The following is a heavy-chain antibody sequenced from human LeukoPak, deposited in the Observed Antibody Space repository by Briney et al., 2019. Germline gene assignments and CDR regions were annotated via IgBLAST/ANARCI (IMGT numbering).Heavy chain of an antibody. D-gene: IGHD3-22*01. CDR2: IYYTGST. CDR3: AKDRGHYSDSTGYYHNWFDP. V-gene: IGHV4-59*01. Sequence: PSETLSLTCTVSGGSISSYYWSWIRQPPGKGLEWIGYIYYTGSTNYNPSLKSRVTISADMSKNKFSLKLTSVTAADTAVYYCAKDRGHYSDSTGYYHNWFDPWGQGTLVTVSS. CDR1: GGSISSYY. J-gene: IGHJ5*02.